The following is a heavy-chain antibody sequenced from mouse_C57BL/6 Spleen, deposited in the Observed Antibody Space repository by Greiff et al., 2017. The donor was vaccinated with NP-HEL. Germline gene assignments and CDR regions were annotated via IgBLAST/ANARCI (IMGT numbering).Heavy chain of an antibody. Sequence: VQLQQSGAELVKPGASVKISCKASGYAFSSYWMNWVKQRPGKGLEWIGQIYPGDGDTNYNGKFKGKATLTADKSSSTAYMQLSSLTSEDSAVYFCAREGPKLGAWFAYWGQGTLVTVSA. D-gene: IGHD4-1*01. V-gene: IGHV1-80*01. J-gene: IGHJ3*01. CDR2: IYPGDGDT. CDR1: GYAFSSYW. CDR3: AREGPKLGAWFAY.